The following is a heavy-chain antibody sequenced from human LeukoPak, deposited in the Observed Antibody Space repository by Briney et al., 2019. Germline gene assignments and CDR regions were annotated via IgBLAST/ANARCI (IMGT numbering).Heavy chain of an antibody. D-gene: IGHD3-22*01. V-gene: IGHV1-8*01. CDR1: RYTFTSYD. CDR3: ARLSQTTDDYTQGGYYFLGY. Sequence: ASVKVSCKASRYTFTSYDINLVREAAGQGLEWMGLMNPNTGRTGDAQKLQGRGTMTRDDSINPAYMEFTYLRSEYTAGYYCARLSQTTDDYTQGGYYFLGYWGQGAPVTVSP. CDR2: MNPNTGRT. J-gene: IGHJ4*02.